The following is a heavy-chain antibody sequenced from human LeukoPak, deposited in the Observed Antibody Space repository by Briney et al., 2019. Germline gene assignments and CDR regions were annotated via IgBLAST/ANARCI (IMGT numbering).Heavy chain of an antibody. CDR2: ISGSGVTT. D-gene: IGHD1-26*01. Sequence: GGSLRLSCIASGFTFSSYAMGWVRQAPGKGLERVSAISGSGVTTHYAGSVQGRFSISRDNSKNTLYLQMNSLRVEDTALYYCVKKVVVGATSPYSDFQDWGQGTLVTVSS. J-gene: IGHJ1*01. CDR3: VKKVVVGATSPYSDFQD. V-gene: IGHV3-23*01. CDR1: GFTFSSYA.